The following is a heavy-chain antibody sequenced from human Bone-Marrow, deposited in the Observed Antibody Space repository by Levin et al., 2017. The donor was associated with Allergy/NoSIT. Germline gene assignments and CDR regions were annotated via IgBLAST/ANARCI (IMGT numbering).Heavy chain of an antibody. J-gene: IGHJ4*02. Sequence: GESLKISCKASGYTFSSYVISWVRQVPGQGLEWMGWSSAYNGRTKYVQKFEDRVKMTTDRSTSTAYMELRSLGSGDTAVYYCARATYDTSGQRLHFDSWGQGTLVTVSS. D-gene: IGHD2-15*01. CDR2: SSAYNGRT. CDR3: ARATYDTSGQRLHFDS. CDR1: GYTFSSYV. V-gene: IGHV1-18*01.